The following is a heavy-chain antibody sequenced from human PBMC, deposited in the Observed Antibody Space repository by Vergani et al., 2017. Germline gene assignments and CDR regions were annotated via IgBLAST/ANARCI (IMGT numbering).Heavy chain of an antibody. CDR3: AIRGYCSGGSCRRNYYYGMDV. D-gene: IGHD2-15*01. CDR2: ISWDGGST. V-gene: IGHV3-43D*04. CDR1: GFTFDDYA. J-gene: IGHJ6*02. Sequence: EVQLVESGGVVVQPGGSLRLSCAASGFTFDDYAMHWVRQAPGEGLEWVSLISWDGGSTYYADSVKGRFTISRDNSKNSLYLQMNSLRAEDTALYYCAIRGYCSGGSCRRNYYYGMDVWGQGTTVTVSS.